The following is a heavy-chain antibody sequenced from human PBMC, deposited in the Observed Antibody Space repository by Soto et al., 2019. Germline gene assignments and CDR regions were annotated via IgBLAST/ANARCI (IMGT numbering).Heavy chain of an antibody. V-gene: IGHV1-69*14. J-gene: IGHJ3*02. D-gene: IGHD4-17*01. CDR1: GGTFSTSS. CDR2: ILPVFGTA. CDR3: ARGHEYGGNSDAFDI. Sequence: QVHLVQSGAEVKKPGSSVKVSCKASGGTFSTSSINWLRQAPGQRPEWMGNILPVFGTADYAQKFRDRVTITADKSTNTAYMGLRSLFSADAAVYYCARGHEYGGNSDAFDIWGQGTVVTVSS.